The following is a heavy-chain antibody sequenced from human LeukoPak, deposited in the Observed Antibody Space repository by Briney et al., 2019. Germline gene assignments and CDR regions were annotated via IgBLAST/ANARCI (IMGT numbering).Heavy chain of an antibody. CDR1: GLTLSTYG. Sequence: QPGGSLRLSCAASGLTLSTYGIRWVRQAPGKGLEWVAVIWYDGSNKYYADSVKGRFTISRDNSKNKLYLQMNSLRAEDTAVYYCARAVGPYDYWGQGTLVTVSS. D-gene: IGHD3-10*01. V-gene: IGHV3-33*08. CDR3: ARAVGPYDY. J-gene: IGHJ4*02. CDR2: IWYDGSNK.